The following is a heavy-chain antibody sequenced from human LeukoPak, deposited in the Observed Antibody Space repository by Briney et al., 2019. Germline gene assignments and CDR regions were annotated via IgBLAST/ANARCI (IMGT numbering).Heavy chain of an antibody. CDR3: ARVLLADSMLSYYYYYMDV. CDR2: INHSGST. Sequence: SETLSLTCVVYGGSFSGYYWRWIRQPPGKGLEWIGEINHSGSTNYNPSLKSRVTISVDTSKNQFSLKLSSATAADTAVYYCARVLLADSMLSYYYYYMDVWGKGTTVTVSS. D-gene: IGHD2-8*01. CDR1: GGSFSGYY. V-gene: IGHV4-34*01. J-gene: IGHJ6*03.